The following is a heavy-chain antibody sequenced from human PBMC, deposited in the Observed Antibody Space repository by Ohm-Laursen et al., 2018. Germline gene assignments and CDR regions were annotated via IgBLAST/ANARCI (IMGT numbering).Heavy chain of an antibody. CDR1: GFTFSSYE. CDR3: ARDQQIFGI. Sequence: SLRLSCAASGFTFSSYEMNWVRQAPGKGLEWVSYISSGGSNINYADSVKGRFTISRDNAKNSLYLQMNSLRAEDTAVYYCARDQQIFGIWGQGTMVTVSS. V-gene: IGHV3-48*03. CDR2: ISSGGSNI. J-gene: IGHJ3*02. D-gene: IGHD6-13*01.